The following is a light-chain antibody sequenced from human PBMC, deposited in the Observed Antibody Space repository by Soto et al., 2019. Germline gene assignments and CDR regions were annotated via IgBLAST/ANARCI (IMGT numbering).Light chain of an antibody. CDR1: SSDVGSYDY. CDR3: SSYATSSTEV. V-gene: IGLV2-14*03. CDR2: DVT. Sequence: QSALTQPASVSGSPGQSVTISCTGTSSDVGSYDYVSWYQQHPGTAPKLIIYDVTNRPSGVANRFSGSKSGNTASLTISGLQAEDEAEYYCSSYATSSTEVFGAGTKLTVL. J-gene: IGLJ2*01.